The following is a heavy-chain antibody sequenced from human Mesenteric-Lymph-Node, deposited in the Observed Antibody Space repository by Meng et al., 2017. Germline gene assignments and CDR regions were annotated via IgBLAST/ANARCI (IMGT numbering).Heavy chain of an antibody. J-gene: IGHJ4*02. CDR3: ERALNDYGDYSFDY. V-gene: IGHV3-20*04. D-gene: IGHD4-17*01. CDR1: GFTFDDYG. CDR2: INWNVGST. Sequence: GSLKISCAASGFTFDDYGMSWVRQAPGKGLEWVSGINWNVGSTGYADSVKGRFTISRDNAKTSLYLQMNSLRDEDTALYYCERALNDYGDYSFDYWGQGTLVTVSS.